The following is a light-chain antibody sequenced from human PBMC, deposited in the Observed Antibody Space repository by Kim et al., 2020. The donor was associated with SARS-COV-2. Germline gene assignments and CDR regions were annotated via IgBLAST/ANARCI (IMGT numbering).Light chain of an antibody. CDR2: TAS. CDR1: QGISNY. CDR3: QKYDSAPHT. J-gene: IGKJ2*01. Sequence: DIQMTQSPSSLSASVGDRDTITCRASQGISNYLAWYQQRPGKVPKLLIYTASTLQSGVPSRFSGSGYGTEFTLTISSLQPEDVATYDCQKYDSAPHTFGQGTKLEI. V-gene: IGKV1-27*01.